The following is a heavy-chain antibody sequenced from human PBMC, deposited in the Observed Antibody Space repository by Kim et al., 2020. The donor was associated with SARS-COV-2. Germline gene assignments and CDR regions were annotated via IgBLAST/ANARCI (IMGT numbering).Heavy chain of an antibody. D-gene: IGHD3-10*01. Sequence: PSPKSRVTNSVETAKNRFSLKLSSVTAADTAVYYCARRGGYGSGSYYWDYWGQGTLVTVSS. V-gene: IGHV4-39*01. J-gene: IGHJ4*02. CDR3: ARRGGYGSGSYYWDY.